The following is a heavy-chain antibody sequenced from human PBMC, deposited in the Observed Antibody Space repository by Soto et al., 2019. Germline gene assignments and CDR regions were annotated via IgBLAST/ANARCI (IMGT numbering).Heavy chain of an antibody. Sequence: QVHLVQSGTEVKKPGSSVKVSCKASGGTFSSSGFSWVRQAPGQGLEWMGMIVPSLDTTNYAQKFQARVTITADEVTSTAYTELRSLRSEDTAVYYCARWPQPRYTADPYAVDVWGQGTRVIVSS. CDR1: GGTFSSSG. CDR2: IVPSLDTT. CDR3: ARWPQPRYTADPYAVDV. V-gene: IGHV1-69*11. D-gene: IGHD3-16*02. J-gene: IGHJ6*02.